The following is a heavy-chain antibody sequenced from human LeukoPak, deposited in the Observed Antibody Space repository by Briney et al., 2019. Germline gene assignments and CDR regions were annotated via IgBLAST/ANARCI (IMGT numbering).Heavy chain of an antibody. J-gene: IGHJ4*02. Sequence: GGSLILSCAASGFTFSSHSMNWVRQAPGKGLEWVSSISSSSSYIYYADSVKGRFTISRDNAKNSLYLQMNSLRAEDTAVYYCARGLKDCSSTSCYTFDYWGQGTLVTVSS. D-gene: IGHD2-2*01. CDR3: ARGLKDCSSTSCYTFDY. CDR1: GFTFSSHS. V-gene: IGHV3-21*06. CDR2: ISSSSSYI.